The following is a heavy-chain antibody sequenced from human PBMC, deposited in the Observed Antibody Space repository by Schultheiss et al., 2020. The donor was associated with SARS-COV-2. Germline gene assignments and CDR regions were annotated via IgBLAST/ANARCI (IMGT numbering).Heavy chain of an antibody. D-gene: IGHD4-17*01. CDR3: ARDDGFDY. J-gene: IGHJ4*02. V-gene: IGHV4-59*10. Sequence: SETLSLTCAVYGGSFSGYYWSWIRQPPGKGLEWIGRIYTSGSTYYNPSLKSRVTISVDTSKNQFSLKLSSVTAADTAVYYCARDDGFDYWGQGTLVTVSS. CDR2: IYTSGST. CDR1: GGSFSGYY.